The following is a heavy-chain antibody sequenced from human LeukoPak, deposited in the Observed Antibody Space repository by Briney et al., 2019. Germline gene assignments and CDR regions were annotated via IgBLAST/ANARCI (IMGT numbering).Heavy chain of an antibody. CDR1: GGSISSSSYY. D-gene: IGHD3-3*01. CDR3: ARLGLDYDFWSGPVGQIDC. CDR2: IYYSGST. V-gene: IGHV4-39*01. J-gene: IGHJ4*02. Sequence: SETLSLTCTVSGGSISSSSYYWGWIRQPPGKGLEWIGSIYYSGSTYYNPSLKSRVTISVDTSKNQFSLKLSSVTAADTAVYYCARLGLDYDFWSGPVGQIDCWGQGTLVTVSS.